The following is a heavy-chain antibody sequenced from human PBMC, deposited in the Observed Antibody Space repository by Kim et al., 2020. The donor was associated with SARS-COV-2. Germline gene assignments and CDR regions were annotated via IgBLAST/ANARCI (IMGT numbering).Heavy chain of an antibody. CDR1: GFTFHVYW. J-gene: IGHJ4*02. D-gene: IGHD3-10*01. CDR3: AREGDYYGAGIMH. Sequence: GGSLRLSCATSGFTFHVYWMTWVRQAPGKGLEWVANIKEDGSEKYYLDSVKGRFTISKDNAKKSLSLQMNSLRVEYTAIYYCAREGDYYGAGIMHWGQGTLVTVSS. V-gene: IGHV3-7*03. CDR2: IKEDGSEK.